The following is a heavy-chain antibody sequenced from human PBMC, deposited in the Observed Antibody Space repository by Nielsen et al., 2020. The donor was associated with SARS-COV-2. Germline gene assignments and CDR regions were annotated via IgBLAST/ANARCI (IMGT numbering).Heavy chain of an antibody. CDR3: AREGSGNYYVH. V-gene: IGHV3-30-3*01. Sequence: GGSLRLSCVASGFPFSNYAMHWVRHAPGKGLEWVAIITYDGGEKYYAESVRGRFTISRDNSKNTMYLQLNNLRPEDTAVYWCAREGSGNYYVHWGQGTLVTVSS. D-gene: IGHD3-10*01. CDR2: ITYDGGEK. J-gene: IGHJ4*02. CDR1: GFPFSNYA.